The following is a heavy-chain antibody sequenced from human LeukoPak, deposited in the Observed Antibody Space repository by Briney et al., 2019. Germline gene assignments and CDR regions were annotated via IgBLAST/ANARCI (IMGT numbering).Heavy chain of an antibody. Sequence: ASVKVSCKTSGYTFATYSINWVRQAPGQGLEWMGWISGYSGSTNYAQKLQGRVTMTTDTSTTTAYMELRSLKSDDTAVYYCARGHSSGRDYYFDTWGQGTLVTVYS. CDR1: GYTFATYS. CDR2: ISGYSGST. D-gene: IGHD6-19*01. V-gene: IGHV1-18*01. J-gene: IGHJ4*02. CDR3: ARGHSSGRDYYFDT.